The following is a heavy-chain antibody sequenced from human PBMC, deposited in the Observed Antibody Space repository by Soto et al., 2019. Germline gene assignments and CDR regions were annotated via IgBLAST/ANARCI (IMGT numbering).Heavy chain of an antibody. Sequence: GGSLRLSCAASGFTFSSYGMHWVRQAPGKGLEWVAVISYDGSNKYYADSVKGRFTISRDNSKNTLYLQMNSLGAEDTAVYYCAKGGYSYGSPLDYWGQGTLVTVSS. V-gene: IGHV3-30*18. D-gene: IGHD5-18*01. CDR2: ISYDGSNK. CDR1: GFTFSSYG. J-gene: IGHJ4*02. CDR3: AKGGYSYGSPLDY.